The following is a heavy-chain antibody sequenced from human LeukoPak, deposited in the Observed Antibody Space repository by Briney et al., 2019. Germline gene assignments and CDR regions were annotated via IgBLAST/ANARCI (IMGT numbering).Heavy chain of an antibody. V-gene: IGHV3-23*01. CDR1: GFTFSSYA. CDR2: ISGSGGST. CDR3: AKSISAAGLFDY. Sequence: GGSLRLSCAASGFTFSSYAMSWVRQAPGKGLEWVSAISGSGGSTYYADSVKGRFTISRDTSKNTLYLQLNSLRAEDTAVYYCAKSISAAGLFDYWGQGTLVTISS. D-gene: IGHD6-13*01. J-gene: IGHJ4*02.